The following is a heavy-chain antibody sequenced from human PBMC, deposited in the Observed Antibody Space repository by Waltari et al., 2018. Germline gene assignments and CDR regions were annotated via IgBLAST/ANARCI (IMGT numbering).Heavy chain of an antibody. V-gene: IGHV1-18*04. CDR1: GYTFTRSG. Sequence: QVQLVQSGAEVEKPGASVKVSCKAIGYTFTRSGISWVGQAPGQGLEWMGWVSPHNGDTDYAQKFQGRVTMATDTFMNTAYMELRSLRPDDTAVYYCARGAPYGDYLPCDYWGQGTLVTVSS. CDR3: ARGAPYGDYLPCDY. CDR2: VSPHNGDT. J-gene: IGHJ4*02. D-gene: IGHD4-17*01.